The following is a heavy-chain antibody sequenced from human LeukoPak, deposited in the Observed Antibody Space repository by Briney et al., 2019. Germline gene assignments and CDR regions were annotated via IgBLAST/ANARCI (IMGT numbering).Heavy chain of an antibody. CDR3: ARARDGYNYGQPFY. V-gene: IGHV3-23*01. D-gene: IGHD5-24*01. J-gene: IGHJ4*02. CDR2: ISGSGGST. CDR1: GFTFSSYA. Sequence: PGGSLRLSCAASGFTFSSYAMSWVRQAPGKGLEWVSGISGSGGSTYYADSVKGRFTISRDNSKNTPYLQMNSLRAEDTAVYYCARARDGYNYGQPFYWGQGTLVTVSS.